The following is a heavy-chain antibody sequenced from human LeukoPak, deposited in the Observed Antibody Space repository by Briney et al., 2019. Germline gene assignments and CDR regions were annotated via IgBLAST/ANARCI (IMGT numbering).Heavy chain of an antibody. J-gene: IGHJ3*02. Sequence: PGGSLRLSCTASGFTFSSYAMHWVRQAPGKGLEWVAAISYDGSNKYYGDSVKGRFTISRDNSKNTLYLQMNSLRAEDTAVYYCAREGWELVAYAFDIWGQGTMVTVSS. CDR2: ISYDGSNK. V-gene: IGHV3-30-3*01. D-gene: IGHD1-26*01. CDR3: AREGWELVAYAFDI. CDR1: GFTFSSYA.